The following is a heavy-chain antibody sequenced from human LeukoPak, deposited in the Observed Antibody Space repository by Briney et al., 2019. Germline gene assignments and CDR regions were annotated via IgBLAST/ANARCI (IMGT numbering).Heavy chain of an antibody. J-gene: IGHJ4*02. V-gene: IGHV3-30*18. Sequence: GGSLRLSCASSGFTFSAYAMHWVRQPPGKGLEWVAVILYDGSNKYYADSVKGRFTISRDKSKNTLDLQMNSLRPEDTAVYYCAKDYYGSGSYYTVDFWGQGTLVTVSS. D-gene: IGHD3-10*01. CDR3: AKDYYGSGSYYTVDF. CDR1: GFTFSAYA. CDR2: ILYDGSNK.